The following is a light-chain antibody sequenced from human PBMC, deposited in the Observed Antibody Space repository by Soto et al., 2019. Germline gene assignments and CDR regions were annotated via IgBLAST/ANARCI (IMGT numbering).Light chain of an antibody. CDR3: CSYAGTSLGV. V-gene: IGLV2-11*01. CDR2: DVS. Sequence: QSALTQPRSVSGSPGQSVTISCTGTSSDVGGYNYVSWYQQHPGKAPKLVIYDVSKRPSGVPDRFSGSKSGNTASLTISGLQAEDEADSYCCSYAGTSLGVFGGGTKLTVL. CDR1: SSDVGGYNY. J-gene: IGLJ3*02.